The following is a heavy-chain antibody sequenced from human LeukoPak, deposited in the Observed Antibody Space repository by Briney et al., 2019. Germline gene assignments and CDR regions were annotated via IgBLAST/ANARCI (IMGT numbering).Heavy chain of an antibody. CDR1: GYTFSSYA. CDR3: ARDQDCSSTSCYLPAYYYGMDV. D-gene: IGHD2-2*01. Sequence: GASVKVSCKASGYTFSSYAISWVRQAPGQGLEWMGWISADNGNTNHAQKFQGRVSLTTGTSTSTAYMELRSLRSDDTAVYYCARDQDCSSTSCYLPAYYYGMDVWGQGTTVTVSS. J-gene: IGHJ6*02. CDR2: ISADNGNT. V-gene: IGHV1-18*04.